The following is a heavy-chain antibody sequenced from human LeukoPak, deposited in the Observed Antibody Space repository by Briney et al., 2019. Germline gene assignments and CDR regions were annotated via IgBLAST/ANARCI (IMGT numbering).Heavy chain of an antibody. CDR1: GGSISSGGYY. D-gene: IGHD3-22*01. V-gene: IGHV4-39*07. CDR3: ASIYDSSGYYSNWFDP. Sequence: ASETLSLTCTVSGGSISSGGYYWSWIRQPPGKGLEWIGEINHSGSTNYNPSLKSRVTISVDTSKNQFSLKLSSVTAADTAVYYCASIYDSSGYYSNWFDPWGQGTLVTVSS. J-gene: IGHJ5*02. CDR2: INHSGST.